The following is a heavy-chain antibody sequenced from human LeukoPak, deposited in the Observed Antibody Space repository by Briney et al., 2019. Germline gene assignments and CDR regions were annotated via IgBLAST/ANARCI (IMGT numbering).Heavy chain of an antibody. CDR2: ISNNDGYT. CDR3: AKQLGYCSDGSCYFPY. V-gene: IGHV3-23*01. CDR1: GFTFSDYG. Sequence: GSSLRLSCAASGFTFSDYGMHWVRQAPGKGLEWVSAISNNDGYTYYADSVQGRFTISRDNSKSTLCLQMNSLRAEDTAVYYCAKQLGYCSDGSCYFPYWGQGTLVTVSS. J-gene: IGHJ4*02. D-gene: IGHD2-15*01.